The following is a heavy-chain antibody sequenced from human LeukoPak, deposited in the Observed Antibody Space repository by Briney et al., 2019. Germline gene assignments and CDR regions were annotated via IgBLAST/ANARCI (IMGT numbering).Heavy chain of an antibody. D-gene: IGHD3-16*01. CDR2: IYYSGST. V-gene: IGHV4-59*01. J-gene: IGHJ4*02. CDR3: ARDGPRRYYFDY. Sequence: SETLSLTCTVSGGSISSYYWSWIRQPPGKGLEWIGYIYYSGSTNYNPSLKSRVTISVDTSKNQFSLKLSSVTAADTAVYYCARDGPRRYYFDYWAREPWSPSPQ. CDR1: GGSISSYY.